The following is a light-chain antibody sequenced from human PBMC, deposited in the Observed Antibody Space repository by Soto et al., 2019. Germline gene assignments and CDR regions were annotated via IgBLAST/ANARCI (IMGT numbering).Light chain of an antibody. CDR2: GNN. CDR3: LSYDGSLSAKV. CDR1: SSNIGAGYD. Sequence: QSVLTQPPSVSGAPGQRVTVSCTGSSSNIGAGYDVHWYQQLPGTAPKLLIYGNNNRPSGVPDRFSGFKSGTSASLAITGLQAEDEADYYCLSYDGSLSAKVFGGGTKLTVL. V-gene: IGLV1-40*01. J-gene: IGLJ2*01.